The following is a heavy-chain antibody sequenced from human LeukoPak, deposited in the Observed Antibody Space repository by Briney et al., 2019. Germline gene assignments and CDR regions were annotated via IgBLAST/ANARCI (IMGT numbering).Heavy chain of an antibody. D-gene: IGHD6-19*01. CDR1: GGTFSSYA. V-gene: IGHV1-69*04. CDR2: IIPILGIA. Sequence: ASVKVSCKASGGTFSSYAISWVRQAPGQGLEWMGRIIPILGIANYAQKFQGRVTITADKSTSTAYMELSSLRSEDTAVHYCARQRGQVAGTIDYWGQGTLVTVSS. J-gene: IGHJ4*02. CDR3: ARQRGQVAGTIDY.